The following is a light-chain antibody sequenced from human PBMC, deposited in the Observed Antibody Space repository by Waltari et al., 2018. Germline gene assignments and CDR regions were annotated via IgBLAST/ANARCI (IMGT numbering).Light chain of an antibody. CDR3: QQYDTSPPGYT. J-gene: IGKJ2*01. Sequence: EIVLPQSPGTLSLSPGERATLSCRASQSVNSRYLAWYQQKPGQAPRLLISGASSRATGIPDRFSGSGSGTDFTLTISRLEPEDFAVYYCQQYDTSPPGYTFGQGTKLEIK. CDR2: GAS. CDR1: QSVNSRY. V-gene: IGKV3-20*01.